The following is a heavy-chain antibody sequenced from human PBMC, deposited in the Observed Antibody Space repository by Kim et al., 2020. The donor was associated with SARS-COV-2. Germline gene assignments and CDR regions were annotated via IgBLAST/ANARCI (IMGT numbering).Heavy chain of an antibody. D-gene: IGHD2-2*02. CDR3: AREKYIVVVPAAIMDYYYYGMDV. CDR1: GYTFTSYG. J-gene: IGHJ6*02. Sequence: ASVKVSCKASGYTFTSYGISWVRQAPGQGLEWMGWISAYNGNTNYAQKLQGRVTMTTDTSTSTAYMELRSLRSDDTAVYYCAREKYIVVVPAAIMDYYYYGMDVWGQGTTVTVSS. V-gene: IGHV1-18*01. CDR2: ISAYNGNT.